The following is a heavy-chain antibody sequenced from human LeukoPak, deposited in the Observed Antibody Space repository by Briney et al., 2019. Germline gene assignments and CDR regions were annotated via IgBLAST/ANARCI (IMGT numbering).Heavy chain of an antibody. CDR1: GFTFSSYE. CDR2: ISSSGSTI. CDR3: ARDHDYGDSDY. V-gene: IGHV3-48*03. Sequence: PGGSLRLSCAASGFTFSSYEMNWVRQAPGKGLEGVSYISSSGSTIYCAESVKGRFTISRDNAKNSLYLQMNSLRAEDTAVYYCARDHDYGDSDYWGQGTLVTVSS. J-gene: IGHJ4*02. D-gene: IGHD4-17*01.